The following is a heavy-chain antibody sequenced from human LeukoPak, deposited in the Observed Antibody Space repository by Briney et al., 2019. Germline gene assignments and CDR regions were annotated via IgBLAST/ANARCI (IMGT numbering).Heavy chain of an antibody. J-gene: IGHJ4*02. D-gene: IGHD5-18*01. CDR1: GFTFSSYG. V-gene: IGHV3-30*03. CDR3: ARVAEIQLWLRSAFDY. Sequence: PGGSLRLSCAASGFTFSSYGMHGVRQAPAKGLEWVAVISYDGSNKYYADSVKGRFTISRDNSKNTLYLQMNSLRDEDTSVFYCARVAEIQLWLRSAFDYWGQGTLVTVSS. CDR2: ISYDGSNK.